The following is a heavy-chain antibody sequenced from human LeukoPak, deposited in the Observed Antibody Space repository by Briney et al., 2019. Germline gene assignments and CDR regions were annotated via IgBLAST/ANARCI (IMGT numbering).Heavy chain of an antibody. D-gene: IGHD2-15*01. V-gene: IGHV3-53*01. Sequence: GGSLRLSCAASGFTVSSNYMSWVRQAPGKGLEWVSVIYSGGSTYYADSVKGRFTISRDNSKNTLYLQINSLRAEDTAVYYCARDRYCSGGSCYPPGDWGQGTLVTVSS. CDR3: ARDRYCSGGSCYPPGD. J-gene: IGHJ4*02. CDR2: IYSGGST. CDR1: GFTVSSNY.